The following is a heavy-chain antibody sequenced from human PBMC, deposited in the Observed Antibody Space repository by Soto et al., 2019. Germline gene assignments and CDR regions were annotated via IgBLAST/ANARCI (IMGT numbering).Heavy chain of an antibody. Sequence: ASVKVSCKASGYTFTGYYMHWVRQAPGQGLEWMGWINPNSGDTNYAQKFQGRVTMTRDTSISTAYMELSRLRSDDTAVYYCARESVSGPMDYWGQGTLVTVSS. CDR1: GYTFTGYY. J-gene: IGHJ4*02. CDR3: ARESVSGPMDY. CDR2: INPNSGDT. V-gene: IGHV1-2*02. D-gene: IGHD3-3*01.